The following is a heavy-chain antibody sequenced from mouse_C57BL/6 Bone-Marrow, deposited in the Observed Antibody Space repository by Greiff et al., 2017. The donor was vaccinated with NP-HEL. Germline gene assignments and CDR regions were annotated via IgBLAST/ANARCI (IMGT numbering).Heavy chain of an antibody. D-gene: IGHD4-1*01. CDR2: SRNKGGVNTT. J-gene: IGHJ1*03. V-gene: IGHV7-1*02. Sequence: EVKVVESGGGLVQPGGVWRIGGAVVGCTVSDVYSEWVREVPGKGLEWIAASRNKGGVNTTEYSASVKGRFIVSRDTSQSILYLQMTALRAEDTAIYYCARDNWDWYFDVWGTGTTVTVSS. CDR3: ARDNWDWYFDV. CDR1: GCTVSDVY.